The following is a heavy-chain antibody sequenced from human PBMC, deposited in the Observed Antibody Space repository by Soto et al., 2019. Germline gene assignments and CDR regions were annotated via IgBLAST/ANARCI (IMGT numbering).Heavy chain of an antibody. CDR1: GFTFVNYA. CDR3: AKVNGDYGFFDY. J-gene: IGHJ4*02. Sequence: GGSLRLSCAASGFTFVNYAMSWVRQAPGKGLEWVSTISGSGAGTHYADSVKGRFTISRDNSKNTLFLQMNSLRAEDTAVYYCAKVNGDYGFFDYWGQGTLVTVSS. D-gene: IGHD3-3*01. V-gene: IGHV3-23*01. CDR2: ISGSGAGT.